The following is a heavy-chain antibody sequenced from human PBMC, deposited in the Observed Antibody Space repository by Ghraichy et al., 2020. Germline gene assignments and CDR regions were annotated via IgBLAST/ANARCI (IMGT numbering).Heavy chain of an antibody. CDR3: ARRSSSSPRRGYFDY. CDR2: IYYSGST. V-gene: IGHV4-59*01. CDR1: GGSISSYY. D-gene: IGHD6-6*01. J-gene: IGHJ4*02. Sequence: SETLSLTCTVSGGSISSYYWSWIRQPPGKGLEWIGYIYYSGSTNYNPSLKSRVTISVDTSKNQFSLKLSSVTAADTAVYYCARRSSSSPRRGYFDYWGQGTLVTVSS.